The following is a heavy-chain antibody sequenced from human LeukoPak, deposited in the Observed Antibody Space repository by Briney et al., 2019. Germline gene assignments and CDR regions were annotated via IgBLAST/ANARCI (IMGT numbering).Heavy chain of an antibody. CDR1: GGSITNLDYY. CDR2: IYTSGGT. CDR3: AGRGSSSGTFDI. V-gene: IGHV4-61*02. J-gene: IGHJ3*02. Sequence: SQTLSLTCTVSGGSITNLDYYWTWIRQPAGKRLEWIGRIYTSGGTNYNPSLKSRVTMTVDRSKNEISLHLASLTAADTALYYCAGRGSSSGTFDIWGPGTFVTVSS. D-gene: IGHD3-10*01.